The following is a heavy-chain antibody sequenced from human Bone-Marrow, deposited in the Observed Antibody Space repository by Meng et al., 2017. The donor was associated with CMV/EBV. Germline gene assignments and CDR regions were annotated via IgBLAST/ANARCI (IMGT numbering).Heavy chain of an antibody. D-gene: IGHD5-12*01. CDR2: ISYDGTDK. J-gene: IGHJ4*02. CDR1: GFNFSSDA. CDR3: ARDGVGSDPWLAD. V-gene: IGHV3-30*04. Sequence: GGSLRLSCAASGFNFSSDAMHWVRQAPGKGLEWVTVISYDGTDKYYADSVKGRFTISRDTSKNTLYLQMNSLRAEDTAVYYCARDGVGSDPWLADWGLGNLVNVSS.